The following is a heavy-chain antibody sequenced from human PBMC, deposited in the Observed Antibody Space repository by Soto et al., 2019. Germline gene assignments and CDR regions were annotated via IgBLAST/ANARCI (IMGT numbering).Heavy chain of an antibody. CDR2: INHSGST. J-gene: IGHJ4*02. V-gene: IGHV4-34*01. CDR3: ARDSITMVRGVIQFDY. D-gene: IGHD3-10*01. CDR1: GGSFSGYY. Sequence: SETLSLTCAVYGGSFSGYYWSWIRQPPGKGLEWIGEINHSGSTNYNPSLKSRVTISVDTSKNQFSLKLSSVTAADTAVYYCARDSITMVRGVIQFDYWGQGTLVTVSS.